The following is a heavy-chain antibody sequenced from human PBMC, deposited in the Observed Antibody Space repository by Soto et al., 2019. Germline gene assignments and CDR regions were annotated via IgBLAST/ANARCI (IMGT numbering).Heavy chain of an antibody. D-gene: IGHD3-3*01. J-gene: IGHJ6*03. CDR1: ENTFTNYD. CDR2: LNPNNGNT. CDR3: SRSEVGDYMDV. V-gene: IGHV1-8*01. Sequence: QAQLEQSGAEVKEPGASVKVSCKASENTFTNYDIIWVRQAPGQGLEWMGWLNPNNGNTGYAPKFRGRVTMTRDPSKRTAFMEMSSLRAEDKAVYYCSRSEVGDYMDVWGKGTTVTVSS.